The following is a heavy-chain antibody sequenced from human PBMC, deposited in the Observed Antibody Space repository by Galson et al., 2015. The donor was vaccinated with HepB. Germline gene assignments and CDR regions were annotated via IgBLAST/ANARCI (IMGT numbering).Heavy chain of an antibody. CDR2: ISYDEANK. Sequence: SLRLSCAASGFAHSSFAMHWVRQAPGKGLEWVALISYDEANKHYADSVKGRFTISRDNFKNTVYLQMDSLRVGDTAVYYCVEDRGYGSGTYRGQFDPWGRGTLVTVSS. CDR3: VEDRGYGSGTYRGQFDP. V-gene: IGHV3-30-3*01. CDR1: GFAHSSFA. D-gene: IGHD3-10*01. J-gene: IGHJ5*02.